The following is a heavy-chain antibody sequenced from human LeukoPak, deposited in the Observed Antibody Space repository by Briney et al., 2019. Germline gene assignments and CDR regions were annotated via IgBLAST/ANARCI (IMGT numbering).Heavy chain of an antibody. Sequence: GGSLRLSCAASGFTFSSHAMTWVRQAPGKGLEWVSSISSGSSDISYADSVKGRFTISRDNAKYSLYLQVNSLRAEDTAVYYCARLTGVVNAFDYWGQGTLVTVSS. CDR2: ISSGSSDI. CDR3: ARLTGVVNAFDY. CDR1: GFTFSSHA. D-gene: IGHD5-18*01. V-gene: IGHV3-21*01. J-gene: IGHJ4*02.